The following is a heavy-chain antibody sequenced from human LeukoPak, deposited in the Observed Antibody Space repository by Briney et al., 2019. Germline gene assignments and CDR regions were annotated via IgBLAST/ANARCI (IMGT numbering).Heavy chain of an antibody. CDR1: GGSFSGYY. J-gene: IGHJ5*02. D-gene: IGHD5-12*01. Sequence: SETLSLTCAVYGGSFSGYYWSWIRQPPGKGLEWIGEINHSGSTNYNPSLKSRVTISVDTSKNQFSLKLSSVTAADTAVYYCARGLGKGGYDAPPWGQGTLVTVSS. CDR2: INHSGST. CDR3: ARGLGKGGYDAPP. V-gene: IGHV4-34*01.